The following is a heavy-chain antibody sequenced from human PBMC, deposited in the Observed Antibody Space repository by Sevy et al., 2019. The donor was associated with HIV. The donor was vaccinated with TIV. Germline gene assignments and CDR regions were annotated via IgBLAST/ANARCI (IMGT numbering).Heavy chain of an antibody. V-gene: IGHV3-23*01. D-gene: IGHD4-17*01. CDR3: AKGDEPAADYADYVPIAFDI. CDR2: ISGPGALT. J-gene: IGHJ3*02. Sequence: GGSLRLSCAVSGFTFRSYAMSWVRQAPGKGLEWVSSISGPGALTYYAESVKGWFTISRDNSKNTLFLQMNSLRAEDTALYYCAKGDEPAADYADYVPIAFDIWGQGTMVTVS. CDR1: GFTFRSYA.